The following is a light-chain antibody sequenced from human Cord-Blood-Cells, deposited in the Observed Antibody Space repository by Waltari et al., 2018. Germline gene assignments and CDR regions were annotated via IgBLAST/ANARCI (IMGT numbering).Light chain of an antibody. CDR2: EVI. V-gene: IGLV2-14*01. Sequence: QSALTQPASVSGSPGQSITISCTGTSSDVGGYNYVSWYQQHPGKAPKLMIYEVINRPSGFSNRFSGSKSGNTASLTISGRQAEDEADYYCSSYTSSSTLYVFGTGTKVTVL. CDR1: SSDVGGYNY. J-gene: IGLJ1*01. CDR3: SSYTSSSTLYV.